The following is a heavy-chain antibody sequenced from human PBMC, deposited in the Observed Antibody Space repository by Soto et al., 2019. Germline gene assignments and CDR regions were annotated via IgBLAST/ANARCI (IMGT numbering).Heavy chain of an antibody. CDR3: AKTTDGQLLNY. CDR2: IGTAGDT. J-gene: IGHJ4*02. CDR1: GFTFSGYA. V-gene: IGHV3-23*01. D-gene: IGHD2-2*01. Sequence: GGSLRLSCAASGFTFSGYAMNWVRQTPGKGLEWVSAIGTAGDTYYPGSVKGRFTISRDNSKNTLYLQMNSLRAEDTAVYYCAKTTDGQLLNYWGQGTLVTVSS.